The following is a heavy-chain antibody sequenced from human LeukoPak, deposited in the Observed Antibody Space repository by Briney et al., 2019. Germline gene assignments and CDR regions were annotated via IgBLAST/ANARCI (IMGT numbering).Heavy chain of an antibody. CDR2: MNGSGGKK. CDR3: AKWGCNGGSCYPFDY. D-gene: IGHD2-15*01. CDR1: GFTFSDYY. J-gene: IGHJ4*02. V-gene: IGHV3-23*01. Sequence: PGGSLRLSCAASGFTFSDYYMSWIRQAPGKGLEWVSAMNGSGGKKYYADSVKGRFTISRDNSKNTLYPQMNSLRAEDTAVYYCAKWGCNGGSCYPFDYWGQGTLVTVSS.